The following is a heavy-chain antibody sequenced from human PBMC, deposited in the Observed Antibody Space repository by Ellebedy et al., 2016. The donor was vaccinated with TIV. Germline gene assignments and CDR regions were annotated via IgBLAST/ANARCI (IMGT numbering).Heavy chain of an antibody. CDR3: ARGRNYYDSSGYYLS. J-gene: IGHJ4*02. V-gene: IGHV1-18*01. CDR1: GYTFTSYG. Sequence: AASVKVSCKASGYTFTSYGISWVRQPPGQGLEWMGWISAYNGNTNYAQKLQGRVTMTTDTSTSTAYMELRSLRSDDTAVYYCARGRNYYDSSGYYLSWGQGTLVTVSS. CDR2: ISAYNGNT. D-gene: IGHD3-22*01.